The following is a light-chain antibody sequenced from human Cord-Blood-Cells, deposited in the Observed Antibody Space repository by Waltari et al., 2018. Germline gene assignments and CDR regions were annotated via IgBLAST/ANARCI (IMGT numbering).Light chain of an antibody. J-gene: IGLJ1*01. CDR2: EVS. CDR3: SSYTSSSTGV. Sequence: SALTQPASVSGSPGQSLTISCPGTSRDVGGYNYVPWYQQHPGKAPKLMLYEVSDRPSGVSKRFAGSKSGNTASRTISALQAEDEADYYCSSYTSSSTGVFGTETKVTVL. CDR1: SRDVGGYNY. V-gene: IGLV2-14*01.